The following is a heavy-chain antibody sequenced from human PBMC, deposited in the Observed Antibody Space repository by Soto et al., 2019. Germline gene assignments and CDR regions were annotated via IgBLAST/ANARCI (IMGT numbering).Heavy chain of an antibody. D-gene: IGHD1-26*01. Sequence: EVQLVESGGGLVQPGGSLRLSCAASGFTFSSYWMSWVRQAPGKGLEWVANIKQDGSEKYYVDSVKGRFTISRDTAKNSLYLQMNSLRAEDTAVYYCARNSGSYYIDYWGQGTLVTVSS. CDR2: IKQDGSEK. CDR1: GFTFSSYW. CDR3: ARNSGSYYIDY. J-gene: IGHJ4*02. V-gene: IGHV3-7*05.